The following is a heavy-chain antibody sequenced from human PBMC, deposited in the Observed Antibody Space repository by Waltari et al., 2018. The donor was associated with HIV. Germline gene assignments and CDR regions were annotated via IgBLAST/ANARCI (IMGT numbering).Heavy chain of an antibody. CDR1: GYSISRGYY. CDR3: ARAADDYYYGMDV. CDR2: IYHSGRT. Sequence: QVQLQESGPGLVKPSETLSLTCAVSGYSISRGYYWGWIRQPPGKGLEWIGSIYHSGRTYYNPSLKSRVTISVDTSKNQFSLKRSSVTAADTAVYYCARAADDYYYGMDVWGQGTTVTVSS. D-gene: IGHD6-13*01. J-gene: IGHJ6*02. V-gene: IGHV4-38-2*01.